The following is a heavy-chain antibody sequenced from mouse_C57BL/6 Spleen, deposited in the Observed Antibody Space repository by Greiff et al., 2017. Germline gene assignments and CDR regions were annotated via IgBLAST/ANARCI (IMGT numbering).Heavy chain of an antibody. Sequence: EVQLQQSGPVLVKPGASVKMSCKASGYTFTDYYMNWVKQSHGKSLEWIGVINPYNGGTSYTQKFKGKATLTVDKSSSTAYMELNSLTSEDSAVYYCARGGYGNGAWFAYWGQGTLVTVSA. CDR2: INPYNGGT. CDR3: ARGGYGNGAWFAY. J-gene: IGHJ3*01. CDR1: GYTFTDYY. D-gene: IGHD2-1*01. V-gene: IGHV1-19*01.